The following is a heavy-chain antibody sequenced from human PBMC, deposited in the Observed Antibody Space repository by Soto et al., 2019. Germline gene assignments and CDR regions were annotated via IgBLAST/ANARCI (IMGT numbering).Heavy chain of an antibody. CDR1: GGSISSGGYS. Sequence: PSETLSLTCAVSGGSISSGGYSWSWIRQPPGKGLEWIGYIYHSGSTYYNPSLKSRVTISVDRSKNQFSLKLSSVTAADTAVYYCARVKGIVVVPAAKVGWFDPWGQGTLVTVS. CDR3: ARVKGIVVVPAAKVGWFDP. CDR2: IYHSGST. J-gene: IGHJ5*02. V-gene: IGHV4-30-2*01. D-gene: IGHD2-2*01.